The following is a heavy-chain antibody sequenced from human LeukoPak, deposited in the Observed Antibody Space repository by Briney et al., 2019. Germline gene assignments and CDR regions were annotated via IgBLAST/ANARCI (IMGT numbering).Heavy chain of an antibody. CDR1: GGSISSYY. Sequence: SETLSLTCTVSGGSISSYYWSWIRQPPGKGLEWIGYIYYSGSTYYNPSLKSRVTMSVDTSKNQFSLKLSSVTAADTAIYYCARHYYGGSGAFDIWGQGTMVTVSS. CDR3: ARHYYGGSGAFDI. J-gene: IGHJ3*02. D-gene: IGHD4-23*01. V-gene: IGHV4-59*08. CDR2: IYYSGST.